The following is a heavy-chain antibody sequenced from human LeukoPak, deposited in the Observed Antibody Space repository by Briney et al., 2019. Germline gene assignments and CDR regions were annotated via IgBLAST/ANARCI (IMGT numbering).Heavy chain of an antibody. CDR3: AKDSDGSSNWEFAEYFQH. CDR1: GFIFSSYA. Sequence: PGGSLRLSCAASGFIFSSYAMSWVRQAPGKGLEWVSSISGSGGTTYYADSVKGRFTISRDNSKNTLYVQMNSLRAEDTAVYYCAKDSDGSSNWEFAEYFQHWGQGTLVTVSS. V-gene: IGHV3-23*01. CDR2: ISGSGGTT. J-gene: IGHJ1*01. D-gene: IGHD6-13*01.